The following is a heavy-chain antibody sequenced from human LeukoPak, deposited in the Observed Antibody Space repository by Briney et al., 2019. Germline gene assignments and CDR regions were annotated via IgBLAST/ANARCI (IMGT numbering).Heavy chain of an antibody. V-gene: IGHV4-34*01. CDR1: GGSFSGYY. J-gene: IGHJ4*02. Sequence: PSETLSLTCAVYGGSFSGYYCNWIRQPPGKGLEWIREINHSGSTNYNPSLKSRVTISVDTSKNQFSLKLSSVTAADTAVYYCARGHSSSWFDYWGQGTLVTVSS. CDR3: ARGHSSSWFDY. D-gene: IGHD6-13*01. CDR2: INHSGST.